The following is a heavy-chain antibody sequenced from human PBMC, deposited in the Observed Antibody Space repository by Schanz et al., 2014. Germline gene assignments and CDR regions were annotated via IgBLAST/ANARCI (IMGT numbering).Heavy chain of an antibody. CDR2: ISRDGTTS. CDR3: ARENLNWEAFDI. V-gene: IGHV3-11*01. J-gene: IGHJ3*02. CDR1: GFIFNDYY. Sequence: VQLVESGGGLVKPGRSLRLSCAASGFIFNDYYMNWIRQAPGKGLEWLSYISRDGTTSYYADSVKGRFTISRDNAKNSLYLEMTSLRGEDTAVYYCARENLNWEAFDIWGQGTVVTVSS. D-gene: IGHD7-27*01.